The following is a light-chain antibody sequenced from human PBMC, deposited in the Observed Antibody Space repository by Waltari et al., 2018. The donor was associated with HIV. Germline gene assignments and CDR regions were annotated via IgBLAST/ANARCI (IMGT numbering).Light chain of an antibody. CDR2: EVS. CDR1: PRDVGGYNH. V-gene: IGLV2-14*01. J-gene: IGLJ3*02. Sequence: QSAPTQPASVSGSPGQSITISCTGTPRDVGGYNHIPWYQQHPGHAPKPMISEVSNRPSGVSNRLSGAKSGNTASLAISGLQAEDEADYYCSSYTSSSTVVFGGGTKLTVL. CDR3: SSYTSSSTVV.